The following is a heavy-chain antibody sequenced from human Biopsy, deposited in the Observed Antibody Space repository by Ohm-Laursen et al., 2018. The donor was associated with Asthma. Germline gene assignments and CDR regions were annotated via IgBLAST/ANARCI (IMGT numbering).Heavy chain of an antibody. CDR1: GGSIGIYY. CDR3: ARVRGAFYESSVKNAVEV. D-gene: IGHD3-22*01. J-gene: IGHJ3*01. V-gene: IGHV4-59*01. CDR2: THYSGTT. Sequence: VTLSLTCTVSGGSIGIYYWGWIRQPPGKGLEYIGYTHYSGTTNTDPSLTGRVTMSVDTSKNQFSLKVTSVTAADTAVYFCARVRGAFYESSVKNAVEVWGQGTMVNVSS.